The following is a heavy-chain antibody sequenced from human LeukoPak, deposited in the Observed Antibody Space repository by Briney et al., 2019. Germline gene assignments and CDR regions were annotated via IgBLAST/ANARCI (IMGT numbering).Heavy chain of an antibody. Sequence: GGSLRLSCAASGFTVSSNYMSWVRQAPGKGLEWVSVIYSGGSTYYADSVKGRFTISRDNSKNTLYLQMNSLRAEDTAVYYCAREKGYGDYSDAFDIWGQGTMVTVSS. J-gene: IGHJ3*02. CDR1: GFTVSSNY. V-gene: IGHV3-66*01. D-gene: IGHD4-17*01. CDR2: IYSGGST. CDR3: AREKGYGDYSDAFDI.